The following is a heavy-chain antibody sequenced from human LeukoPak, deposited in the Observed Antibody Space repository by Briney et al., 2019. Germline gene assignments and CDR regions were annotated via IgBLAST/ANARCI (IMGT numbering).Heavy chain of an antibody. CDR1: GYSFTSYW. Sequence: GESLKISCKGSGYSFTSYWIGWVRQMPGKGLEWMGIIYPGDSDTRYSPSFQGQVTISADKSISTAYPQWSSLKASDTAMYYCARPGIVGATPYYFDYWGQGTLVTVSS. CDR2: IYPGDSDT. V-gene: IGHV5-51*01. J-gene: IGHJ4*02. CDR3: ARPGIVGATPYYFDY. D-gene: IGHD1-26*01.